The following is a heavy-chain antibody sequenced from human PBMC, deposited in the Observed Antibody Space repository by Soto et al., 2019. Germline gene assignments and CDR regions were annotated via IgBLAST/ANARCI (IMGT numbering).Heavy chain of an antibody. J-gene: IGHJ4*02. CDR2: IYYSGST. V-gene: IGHV4-31*03. Sequence: QVQLQESGPGLVKPSQTLSLTCTVSGGSISSGGYYWSWIRQHPGKGLAWIGYIYYSGSTYYNPSLKSRVTISVDTSKNQFSLKLSSVTAADTAVYYCATHTKDRLFFDYWGQGTLVTVSS. CDR1: GGSISSGGYY. CDR3: ATHTKDRLFFDY. D-gene: IGHD2-15*01.